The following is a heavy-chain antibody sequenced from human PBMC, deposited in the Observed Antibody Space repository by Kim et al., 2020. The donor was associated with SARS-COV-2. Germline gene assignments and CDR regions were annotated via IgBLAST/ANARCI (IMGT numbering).Heavy chain of an antibody. CDR3: AGFERLLWFGRPERGFDY. Sequence: SETLSLTCAVYGGSFSGYYWSWIRQPPGKGLEWIGEINHSGSTNYNPSLKSRVTIPVHTSKNQFSLKLSSVTAADTAVYYCAGFERLLWFGRPERGFDYWGQGTLGTVSS. CDR2: INHSGST. J-gene: IGHJ4*02. D-gene: IGHD3-10*01. CDR1: GGSFSGYY. V-gene: IGHV4-34*01.